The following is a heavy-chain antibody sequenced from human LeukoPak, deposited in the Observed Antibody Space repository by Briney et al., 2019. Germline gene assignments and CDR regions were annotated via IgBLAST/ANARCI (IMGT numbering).Heavy chain of an antibody. CDR1: GGTFSSYA. V-gene: IGHV1-69*05. CDR2: IIPIFGTA. Sequence: RASVKVSCKASGGTFSSYAISWVRQAPGQGLEWMGGIIPIFGTANYAQKFQGRVTITTDESTSTAYMELSSLRYEDTAVYYCARAGGDRDGYNLDYWGQGTLVTVSS. D-gene: IGHD5-24*01. CDR3: ARAGGDRDGYNLDY. J-gene: IGHJ4*02.